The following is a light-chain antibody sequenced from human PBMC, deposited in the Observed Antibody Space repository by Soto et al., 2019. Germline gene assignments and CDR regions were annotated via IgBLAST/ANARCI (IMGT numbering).Light chain of an antibody. CDR2: GAF. CDR3: QQYSTFWT. J-gene: IGKJ1*01. V-gene: IGKV1-39*01. CDR1: QSISNY. Sequence: DIQMTQSPSSLSASVGDRVTITCRASQSISNYLNWYQQKPGQAPKLLIHGAFRLRSGVPSRFSGSGSGTDFTLTISSLQPDDIGTYYCQQYSTFWTFGQGTKVDIK.